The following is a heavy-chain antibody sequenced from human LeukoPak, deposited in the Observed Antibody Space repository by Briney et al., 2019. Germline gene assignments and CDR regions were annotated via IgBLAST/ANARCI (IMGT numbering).Heavy chain of an antibody. J-gene: IGHJ6*02. CDR2: ISGSGDNT. CDR1: GFTFSSYA. D-gene: IGHD6-19*01. CDR3: AKGSSGWPYYYYGMDV. V-gene: IGHV3-23*01. Sequence: GGSLRLSCAASGFTFSSYAMSWVRQAPGKGLEWVSGISGSGDNTHYADSVKGRFTISRDNSKNTLYLQMNSLRAEDTAVYYCAKGSSGWPYYYYGMDVWGQGTTVTVSS.